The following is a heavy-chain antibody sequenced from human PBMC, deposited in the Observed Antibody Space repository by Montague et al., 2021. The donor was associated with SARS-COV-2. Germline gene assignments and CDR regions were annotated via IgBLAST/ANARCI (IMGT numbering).Heavy chain of an antibody. J-gene: IGHJ4*02. CDR1: GFTFISYA. CDR3: ARGRDSEWLRPFDY. CDR2: ISGSGGRT. D-gene: IGHD5-12*01. V-gene: IGHV3-23*01. Sequence: SLRLSCAASGFTFISYAMTWVRLAPGRGLEWVSAISGSGGRTLYADSVKGRFSISRDNSKNTVYLQMNSLRAEDTAVYYCARGRDSEWLRPFDYWGQGTLVTVSS.